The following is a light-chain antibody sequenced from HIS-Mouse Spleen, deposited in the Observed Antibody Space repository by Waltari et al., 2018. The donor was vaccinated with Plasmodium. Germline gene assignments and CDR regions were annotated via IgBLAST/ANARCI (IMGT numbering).Light chain of an antibody. J-gene: IGLJ2*01. Sequence: QSALTQPASVSGSPGPSITISCPGTSSDVGGYNYVSWYQQHPGKAPKLMIYDVSNRPSGVSNRFSGSKSGNTASLTISGLQAEDEADYYCSSYTSSSTLYVVFGGGTKLTVL. CDR3: SSYTSSSTLYVV. CDR2: DVS. CDR1: SSDVGGYNY. V-gene: IGLV2-14*03.